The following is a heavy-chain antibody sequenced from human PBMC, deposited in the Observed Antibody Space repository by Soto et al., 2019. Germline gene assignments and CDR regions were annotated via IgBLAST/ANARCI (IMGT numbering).Heavy chain of an antibody. CDR1: GFTFSSYG. D-gene: IGHD6-13*01. J-gene: IGHJ4*02. Sequence: GGSLRLSCAASGFTFSSYGMHWVRQAPGKGLEWVAVIWYDGSNKYYADFVKGRFTISRDNSKNTLYLQMNSLRAEDTAVYYCARWGSSWIFDYWGQGTLVTVSS. V-gene: IGHV3-33*01. CDR3: ARWGSSWIFDY. CDR2: IWYDGSNK.